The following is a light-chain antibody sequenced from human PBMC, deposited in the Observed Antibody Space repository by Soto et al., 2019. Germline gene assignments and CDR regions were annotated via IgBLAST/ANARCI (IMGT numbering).Light chain of an antibody. Sequence: EIVMTQSPATLSVSPGERATLSCRASQSVSSNLAWYQQKPGQAPRLLIYGASTRATGIPARFSGSGSGTEFTLTISSLQSEAFAVYYCQQYNNWPSWTFGQWTKVEIK. V-gene: IGKV3-15*01. CDR2: GAS. CDR3: QQYNNWPSWT. J-gene: IGKJ1*01. CDR1: QSVSSN.